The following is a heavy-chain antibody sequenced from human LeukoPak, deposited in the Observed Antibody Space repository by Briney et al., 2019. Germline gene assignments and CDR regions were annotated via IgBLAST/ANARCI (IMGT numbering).Heavy chain of an antibody. CDR2: FDPEDGET. Sequence: ASVKVSCKVSGYTLTELSMHWVRQAPGKGLEWMGGFDPEDGETIYAQKFQGRVTMTEDTSTDTAYMELSSLRSEDTAVYYCATPLFAPSGYDYGVDYWGQRTLVTVSS. J-gene: IGHJ4*02. CDR3: ATPLFAPSGYDYGVDY. D-gene: IGHD5-12*01. V-gene: IGHV1-24*01. CDR1: GYTLTELS.